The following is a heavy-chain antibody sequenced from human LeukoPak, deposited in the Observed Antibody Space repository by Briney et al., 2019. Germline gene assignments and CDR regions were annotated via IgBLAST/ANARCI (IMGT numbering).Heavy chain of an antibody. V-gene: IGHV4-59*01. Sequence: SETLSLTCTVSGGSISSYYWSWIRQPPGKGLEWIGYIYYSGSTNYNPSLKSRVTISVDTSKNQFSLKLSSVTAADTAVYYCAREWGDVDIVATIDWFDPWGQGTLVTVSS. J-gene: IGHJ5*02. CDR3: AREWGDVDIVATIDWFDP. CDR2: IYYSGST. CDR1: GGSISSYY. D-gene: IGHD5-12*01.